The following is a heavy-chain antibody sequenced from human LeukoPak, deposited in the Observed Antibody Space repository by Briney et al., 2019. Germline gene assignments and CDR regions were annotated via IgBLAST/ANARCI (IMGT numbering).Heavy chain of an antibody. Sequence: GGSLRLSCTASGLTFSTSGFNWVRQAPGKGLEWVASIGPTGSDRYHADPIKSRFTITRDKANNFLYLQMNSLRAEDTAVYYCATETNGRHYDYWGQGTLLTVSS. CDR3: ATETNGRHYDY. V-gene: IGHV3-21*06. J-gene: IGHJ4*02. D-gene: IGHD1-14*01. CDR2: IGPTGSDR. CDR1: GLTFSTSG.